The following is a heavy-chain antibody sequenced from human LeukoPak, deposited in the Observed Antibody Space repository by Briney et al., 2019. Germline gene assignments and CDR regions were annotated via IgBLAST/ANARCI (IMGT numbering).Heavy chain of an antibody. D-gene: IGHD3-10*01. Sequence: SETLSLTCAVYGGSFSGYYWSWIRQPSGKGLEWIGEINHSGSTNYNPSLKSRVTISVDTSKNQFSLKLSSVTAADTAVYYCARAVGSGSFQAYYYYMDVWGKGTTVTISS. CDR2: INHSGST. CDR3: ARAVGSGSFQAYYYYMDV. V-gene: IGHV4-34*01. CDR1: GGSFSGYY. J-gene: IGHJ6*03.